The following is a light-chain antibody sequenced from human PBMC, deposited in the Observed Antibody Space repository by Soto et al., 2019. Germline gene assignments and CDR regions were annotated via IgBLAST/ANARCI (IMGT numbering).Light chain of an antibody. CDR1: QSVSGD. CDR3: QQYSDWPPWT. CDR2: GAS. Sequence: EIVMTQSPATLSVSPGERATLSCRASQSVSGDLAWYQQKPGQAPRLLIYGASTRATGIPARFSGSGSGTDFTLTIDSLQSEDFAIYYCQQYSDWPPWTFGQGTKVDIK. J-gene: IGKJ1*01. V-gene: IGKV3-15*01.